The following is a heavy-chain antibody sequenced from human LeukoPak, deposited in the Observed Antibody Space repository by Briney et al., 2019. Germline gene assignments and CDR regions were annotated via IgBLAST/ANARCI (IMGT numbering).Heavy chain of an antibody. CDR1: GFTFSSYE. CDR2: INSGGSTL. J-gene: IGHJ4*02. CDR3: ARGPYSSGSSADY. V-gene: IGHV3-48*03. Sequence: GGSLRLSCAASGFTFSSYEMNWVRQAPGKGLEWVSYINSGGSTLYYADSVKGRFTISRDNAKNSLYLQMNSLRAEDTAVYYCARGPYSSGSSADYWGQGTLVTVSS. D-gene: IGHD6-19*01.